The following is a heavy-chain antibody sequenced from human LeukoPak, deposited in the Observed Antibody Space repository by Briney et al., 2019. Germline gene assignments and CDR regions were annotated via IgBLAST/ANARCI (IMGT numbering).Heavy chain of an antibody. CDR3: TTGVTGERGVSN. V-gene: IGHV3-15*01. J-gene: IGHJ4*02. Sequence: GGSLRLSCAVSGITLSNYGMSWVRQAPGKGLERVGRIKSKTDGGTTDYAAPVKGRFTISRDDSKHTLYLQMNSLKTEDTAVYYCTTGVTGERGVSNWGQGTLVTVSS. CDR1: GITLSNYG. CDR2: IKSKTDGGTT. D-gene: IGHD3-10*01.